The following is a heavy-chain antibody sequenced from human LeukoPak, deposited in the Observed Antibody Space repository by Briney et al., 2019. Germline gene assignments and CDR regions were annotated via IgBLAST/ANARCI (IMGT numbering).Heavy chain of an antibody. Sequence: ASVKVSCKASGYSFTSYGISWVRQAPGQGLEWMGRINAYNGNTNYAERVQGRVTMTTDTSTSTAYMELRSLRSDDTAAYYCGRSGYRYSYDFDYYMDVWGQGTTITVSS. CDR2: INAYNGNT. CDR1: GYSFTSYG. D-gene: IGHD5-18*01. CDR3: GRSGYRYSYDFDYYMDV. V-gene: IGHV1-18*01. J-gene: IGHJ6*03.